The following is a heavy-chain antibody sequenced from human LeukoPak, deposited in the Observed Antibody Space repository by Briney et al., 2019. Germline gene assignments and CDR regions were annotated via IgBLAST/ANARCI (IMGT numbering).Heavy chain of an antibody. J-gene: IGHJ4*02. V-gene: IGHV3-7*01. D-gene: IGHD1-26*01. CDR3: ARDGSPFDS. CDR1: AFTFRSYR. CDR2: IKQDGSEK. Sequence: GGSLRLSCAASAFTFRSYRMSWVRQAPGKGLEWVANIKQDGSEKYYVDSVKGRFTISRDNAKKSLYLQMNSLRAEDTAVYYCARDGSPFDSWGQGTLVTVSS.